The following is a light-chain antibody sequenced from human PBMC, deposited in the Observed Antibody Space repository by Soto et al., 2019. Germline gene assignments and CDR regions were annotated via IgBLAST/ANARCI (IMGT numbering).Light chain of an antibody. CDR3: QQLDRYPFT. CDR2: GAS. Sequence: EIVLTQSPGTLSLSPGERATLSCRASQSVSNNYLAWYQQKPGQAPRLLIYGASNRATGIPDRFSGSGSGTDFTLTISRLEPEDFASYYCQQLDRYPFTFGGGTKVEI. J-gene: IGKJ4*01. V-gene: IGKV3-20*01. CDR1: QSVSNNY.